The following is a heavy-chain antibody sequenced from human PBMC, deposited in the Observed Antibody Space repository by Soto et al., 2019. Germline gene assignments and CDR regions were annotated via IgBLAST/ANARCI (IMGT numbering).Heavy chain of an antibody. V-gene: IGHV4-59*01. D-gene: IGHD3-10*01. J-gene: IGHJ4*02. CDR1: GGSISSYY. Sequence: SETLSLTCTVSGGSISSYYWSWIRQPPGKGLEWIGYIYYSGSTNYNPSLKSRVTISVDTSKNQFSLKLSSVTAADTAVYYCARGYYGSGSYTLLFDYWGQGTLVTV. CDR2: IYYSGST. CDR3: ARGYYGSGSYTLLFDY.